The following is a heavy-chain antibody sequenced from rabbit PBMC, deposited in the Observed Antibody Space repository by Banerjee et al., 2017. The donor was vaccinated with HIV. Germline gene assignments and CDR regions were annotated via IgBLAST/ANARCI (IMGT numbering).Heavy chain of an antibody. CDR2: IYNGDGST. CDR3: AREISYNGDSGTTGASL. J-gene: IGHJ4*01. Sequence: QEQLVESGGDLVKPEGSLTLTCTASGFDLSDYYYMCWVRQAPGKGLEWIGCIYNGDGSTYYASWVNGRFTISKTSSTTVTLQMTSLTAADTATYFCAREISYNGDSGTTGASLWGPGTLVTVS. D-gene: IGHD7-1*01. CDR1: GFDLSDYYY. V-gene: IGHV1S45*01.